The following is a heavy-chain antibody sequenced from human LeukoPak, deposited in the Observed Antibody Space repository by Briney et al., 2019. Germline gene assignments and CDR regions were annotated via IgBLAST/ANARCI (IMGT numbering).Heavy chain of an antibody. D-gene: IGHD3-9*01. CDR1: GFTFSSYS. CDR3: AKVQDYDILTGYYIAGGYFDY. V-gene: IGHV3-21*04. Sequence: GGSLRLSXAASGFTFSSYSMNWVRQAPGKGLEWVSSISRSSNYIYYADSVKGRFTISRDNAKNSLYLQINSLRAEDTSIYYCAKVQDYDILTGYYIAGGYFDYWGQGTLVTVSS. J-gene: IGHJ4*02. CDR2: ISRSSNYI.